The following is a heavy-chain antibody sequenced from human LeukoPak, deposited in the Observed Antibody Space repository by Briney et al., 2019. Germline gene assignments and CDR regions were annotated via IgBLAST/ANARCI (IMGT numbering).Heavy chain of an antibody. CDR1: GYSFTTYW. CDR3: ATSESQTRFDF. D-gene: IGHD3-10*01. V-gene: IGHV5-51*01. Sequence: GESLQISCQGSGYSFTTYWIGWVRQMPGKGLEWMGIIFPGDSDTLYSPSFQGQVTISADKSISTAYPQWSSLKASDTAMYYCATSESQTRFDFWGQGTLVTASS. CDR2: IFPGDSDT. J-gene: IGHJ4*02.